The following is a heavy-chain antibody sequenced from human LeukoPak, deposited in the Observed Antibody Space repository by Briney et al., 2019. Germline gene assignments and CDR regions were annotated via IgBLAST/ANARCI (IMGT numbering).Heavy chain of an antibody. J-gene: IGHJ4*02. D-gene: IGHD3-10*01. CDR2: IYYSGST. V-gene: IGHV4-59*08. Sequence: SETLSLTCTVSGGSISSYYWSWIRQPPGKGLEWNGYIYYSGSTNYNPSLKSRVTISVDTSKNQFSLKLSSVTAADTAVYYCARSLHDYYGSGSYYTIDYWGQGTLVTVSS. CDR3: ARSLHDYYGSGSYYTIDY. CDR1: GGSISSYY.